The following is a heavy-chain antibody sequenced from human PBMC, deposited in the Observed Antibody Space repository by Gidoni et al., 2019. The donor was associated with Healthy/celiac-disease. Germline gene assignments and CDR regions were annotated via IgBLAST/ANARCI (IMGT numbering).Heavy chain of an antibody. CDR2: INHSGST. CDR3: ASRPMKITMVRGATVWFDP. CDR1: GGSFSGYS. V-gene: IGHV4-34*01. J-gene: IGHJ5*02. D-gene: IGHD3-10*01. Sequence: QVQLQQWGAGLLKPSETLSLTCAVYGGSFSGYSWSWIRQPPGKGLEWIGEINHSGSTNYHPSLKSRVTISVDTSKNQFSLKLSSVTAADTAVYYCASRPMKITMVRGATVWFDPWGQGTLVTVSS.